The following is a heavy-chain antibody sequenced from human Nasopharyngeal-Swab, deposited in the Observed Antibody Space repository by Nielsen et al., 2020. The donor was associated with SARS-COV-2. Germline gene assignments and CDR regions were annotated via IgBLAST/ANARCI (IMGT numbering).Heavy chain of an antibody. V-gene: IGHV3-48*04. CDR2: ISGSSGTI. J-gene: IGHJ6*02. Sequence: GESLKISCAVSGFSGYDMNWVRQAPGKGLEWLSYISGSSGTIYYADSVKGRFTISRDNAEKSLFLQMNSLRAEDTAVYYCASEHPAEYALDVWGLGTTVTVS. CDR1: GFSGYD. CDR3: ASEHPAEYALDV.